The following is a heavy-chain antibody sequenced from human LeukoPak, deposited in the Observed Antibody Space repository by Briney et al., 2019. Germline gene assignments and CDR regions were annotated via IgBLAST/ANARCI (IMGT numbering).Heavy chain of an antibody. CDR1: GGSFSGYY. J-gene: IGHJ3*02. CDR3: GRAVVVVSATPRSDGFDI. V-gene: IGHV4-34*01. D-gene: IGHD2-15*01. CDR2: INHSGST. Sequence: PSETLSLTCAVYGGSFSGYYWSWLRQPPGKGLEWVGEINHSGSTNYNPSLKSRDTLSVDTSKNQFSLMLSSVTAADTAVYYCGRAVVVVSATPRSDGFDIWGQGTMVTVSS.